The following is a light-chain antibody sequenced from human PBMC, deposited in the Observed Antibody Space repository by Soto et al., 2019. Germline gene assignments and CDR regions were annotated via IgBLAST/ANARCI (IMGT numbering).Light chain of an antibody. J-gene: IGKJ4*01. CDR1: QSVSSY. CDR3: QHRSKWPLT. CDR2: DAF. Sequence: EIVLTQSPATLSLSPGERATLSCRASQSVSSYLAWYQLRPGQAPRLLIYDAFNRATDIPARFSGSGSGTDFTLTISSLEPEDFAVYYCQHRSKWPLTFGGGTKVEIK. V-gene: IGKV3-11*01.